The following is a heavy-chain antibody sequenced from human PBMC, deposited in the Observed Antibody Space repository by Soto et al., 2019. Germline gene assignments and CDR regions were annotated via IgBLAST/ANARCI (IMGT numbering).Heavy chain of an antibody. D-gene: IGHD5-12*01. CDR1: GGTFSSYA. J-gene: IGHJ4*02. CDR2: IIPIFGTA. V-gene: IGHV1-69*13. CDR3: ARDSGYSGYEAFDY. Sequence: SVKVSCKASGGTFSSYAISWVREAPGQGLEWMGGIIPIFGTANYAQKFQGRVAITADESTSTAYMELSSLRSEDLVVYYCARDSGYSGYEAFDYWGQGTLVTVSS.